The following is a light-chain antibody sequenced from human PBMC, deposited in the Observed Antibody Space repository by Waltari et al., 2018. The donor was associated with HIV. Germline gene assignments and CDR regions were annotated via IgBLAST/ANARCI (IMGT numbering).Light chain of an antibody. Sequence: EIVLTQSPDTLSLSPGERATLSCRASQSLSSSYLAWYQQKPGQAPRLLIYAASNRVTGIPDRFSGSGSGTDFTLTISRLEPQDFAVYYCQQFSSSSYTFGQGTKLEIK. CDR2: AAS. CDR1: QSLSSSY. J-gene: IGKJ2*01. V-gene: IGKV3-20*01. CDR3: QQFSSSSYT.